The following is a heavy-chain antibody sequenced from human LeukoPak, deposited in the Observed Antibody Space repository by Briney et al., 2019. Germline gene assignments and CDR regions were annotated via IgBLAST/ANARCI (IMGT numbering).Heavy chain of an antibody. CDR3: ARDFDYGDYVDAFDI. CDR1: GFTFDDYG. Sequence: PGGTLRLSCAASGFTFDDYGMSWVRQAPGKGLEWVSGINWNGGSTGYADSVKGRFTISRDNAKNSLYLQMNSLRAEDTALYYCARDFDYGDYVDAFDIWGQGTMVTVSS. D-gene: IGHD4-17*01. J-gene: IGHJ3*02. V-gene: IGHV3-20*04. CDR2: INWNGGST.